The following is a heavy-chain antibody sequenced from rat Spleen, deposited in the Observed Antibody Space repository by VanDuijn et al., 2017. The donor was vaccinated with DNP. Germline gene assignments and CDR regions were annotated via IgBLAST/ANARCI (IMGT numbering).Heavy chain of an antibody. J-gene: IGHJ3*01. CDR3: ARHEDYSSYVYGFAY. CDR1: RFTFSDYN. V-gene: IGHV5S11*01. CDR2: ISTGGGNT. D-gene: IGHD1-2*01. Sequence: EVQLVASGGGLVQPGRSLKLSCAASRFTFSDYNMAWVRQAPTKGLEWVASISTGGGNTYYRDSVKGRFTISRDNAKSTLYLQMDSLRSEETATYYCARHEDYSSYVYGFAYWGQGTLVTVSS.